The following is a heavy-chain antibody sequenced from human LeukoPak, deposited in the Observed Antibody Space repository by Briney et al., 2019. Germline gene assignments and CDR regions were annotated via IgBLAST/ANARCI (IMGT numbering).Heavy chain of an antibody. J-gene: IGHJ4*02. V-gene: IGHV4-39*07. CDR1: GGSISSSSYY. D-gene: IGHD5-18*01. Sequence: PSETLSLTCTVSGGSISSSSYYWGWIRQPPGKGLEWIGSIYYSGSTYYNPSLKSRVTISVDTSKNQFSLKLSSVTAADTAVYYCARLRYTAMAFYFDYWGQGTLVTVSS. CDR2: IYYSGST. CDR3: ARLRYTAMAFYFDY.